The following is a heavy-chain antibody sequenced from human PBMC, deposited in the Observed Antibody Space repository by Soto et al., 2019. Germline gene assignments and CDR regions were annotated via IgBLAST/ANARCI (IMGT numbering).Heavy chain of an antibody. CDR3: ARVLAAAGTLLGSAFDI. CDR1: GGTFSSYT. Sequence: ASVKVSCKASGGTFSSYTISWVRQAPGQGLEWMGRIIPILGIANYAQKFQGRVTITADKSTSTAYMELSSLRSEDTAVYYCARVLAAAGTLLGSAFDIWGQGTMVTVSS. V-gene: IGHV1-69*02. J-gene: IGHJ3*02. D-gene: IGHD6-13*01. CDR2: IIPILGIA.